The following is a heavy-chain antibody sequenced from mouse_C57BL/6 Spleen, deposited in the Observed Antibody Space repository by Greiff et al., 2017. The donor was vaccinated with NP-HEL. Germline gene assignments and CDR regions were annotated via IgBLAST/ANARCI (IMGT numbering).Heavy chain of an antibody. J-gene: IGHJ3*01. D-gene: IGHD3-2*02. Sequence: EVQLQQSGAELVRPGASVKLSCTASGFNIKDDYMHWVKQRPEQGLEWIGWIDPEDGDTEYASKFQGKATITADTSSNTAYLQLSSLTSEDTAVYYCTTLGDSSGAYWGQGTLVTVSA. CDR2: IDPEDGDT. CDR1: GFNIKDDY. CDR3: TTLGDSSGAY. V-gene: IGHV14-4*01.